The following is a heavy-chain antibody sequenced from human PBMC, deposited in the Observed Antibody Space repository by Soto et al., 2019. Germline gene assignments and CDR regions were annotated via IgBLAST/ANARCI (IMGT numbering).Heavy chain of an antibody. V-gene: IGHV3-23*01. CDR1: GFTFSSYA. D-gene: IGHD6-19*01. Sequence: GGSLRLSCAASGFTFSSYAMSWVRQAPGKGQEWVSGISGSGGSTYYADSMKGRFTISRDNSKNTLYVQMSSLRAEDTAVYYCAKARGVSVAGQRGYYNYGMDVWGQGTTVTVSS. CDR2: ISGSGGST. CDR3: AKARGVSVAGQRGYYNYGMDV. J-gene: IGHJ6*01.